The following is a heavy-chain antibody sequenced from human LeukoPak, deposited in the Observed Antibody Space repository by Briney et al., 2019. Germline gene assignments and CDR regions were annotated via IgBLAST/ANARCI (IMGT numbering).Heavy chain of an antibody. J-gene: IGHJ4*02. CDR2: INPNSGGT. CDR1: GYTFTGYY. D-gene: IGHD3-10*01. Sequence: ASVKVSCKASGYTFTGYYMHWVRQAPGQGLEWMGWINPNSGGTNYAQKFQGRVTMTRDTSISTAYMELSRLRSDDTAVYYCARAIMVRGVHFDYWGQGTLVTVSS. V-gene: IGHV1-2*02. CDR3: ARAIMVRGVHFDY.